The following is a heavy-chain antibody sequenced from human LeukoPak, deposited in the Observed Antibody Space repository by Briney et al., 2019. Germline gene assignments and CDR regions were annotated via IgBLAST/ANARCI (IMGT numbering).Heavy chain of an antibody. V-gene: IGHV1-8*03. CDR2: MNPNSGNT. CDR3: ALQPARRLSWFDP. D-gene: IGHD2-2*01. Sequence: ASVKVSGKASGYTFTSYDINWVRQATGQGLEWMGWMNPNSGNTGHAQKFQGRVTITRNTSISTAYMELSSLRSEDTAVYYCALQPARRLSWFDPWGQGTLVTVSS. CDR1: GYTFTSYD. J-gene: IGHJ5*02.